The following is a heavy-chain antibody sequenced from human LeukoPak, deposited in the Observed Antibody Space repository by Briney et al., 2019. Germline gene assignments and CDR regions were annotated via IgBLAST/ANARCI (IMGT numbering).Heavy chain of an antibody. CDR2: ISYDGSNK. D-gene: IGHD1-26*01. J-gene: IGHJ3*02. Sequence: GGSLRLSCAASGFTFSSYAMHWVRQARGKGVEWVAVISYDGSNKYYADSVKGRFTISRDNSKNTLYLQMNSLRAQDTAVYYCVRGWELNDAFDIWGQGTMVTVSS. CDR1: GFTFSSYA. V-gene: IGHV3-30-3*01. CDR3: VRGWELNDAFDI.